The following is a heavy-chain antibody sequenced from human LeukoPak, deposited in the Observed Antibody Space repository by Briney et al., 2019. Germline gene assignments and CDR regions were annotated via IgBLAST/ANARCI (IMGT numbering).Heavy chain of an antibody. V-gene: IGHV1-69*13. Sequence: SVKVSCKASGGTFSSYAISWVRQAPGQGLEWMGGIIPIFGTANYAQKFQGRVTITADESTSTAYMELSSLRSENTAVYYCARERSGTLGGTFDYWGQGTLVTVSS. CDR3: ARERSGTLGGTFDY. CDR2: IIPIFGTA. J-gene: IGHJ4*02. CDR1: GGTFSSYA. D-gene: IGHD3-16*01.